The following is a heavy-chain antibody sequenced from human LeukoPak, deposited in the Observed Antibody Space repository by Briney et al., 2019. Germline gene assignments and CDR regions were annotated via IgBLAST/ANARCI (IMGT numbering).Heavy chain of an antibody. CDR2: INHSGST. Sequence: PSETLSLTCAVYGGSFSGYYWSWIRQPPGKGLEWIGEINHSGSTNYNPSLKSRVTISVDTSKNQFSLKLSSVTAADTAVYYCARRYNNYGYYYYYMDVWGKGTTVAVSS. CDR3: ARRYNNYGYYYYYMDV. D-gene: IGHD4-11*01. CDR1: GGSFSGYY. V-gene: IGHV4-34*01. J-gene: IGHJ6*03.